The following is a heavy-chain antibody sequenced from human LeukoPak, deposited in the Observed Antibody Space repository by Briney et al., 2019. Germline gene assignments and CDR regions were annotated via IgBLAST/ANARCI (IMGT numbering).Heavy chain of an antibody. J-gene: IGHJ4*02. D-gene: IGHD2-21*02. CDR2: ISYDGSNK. Sequence: GGSLRLSCEASGFTFSSYAMHWVRQAPGKGLEWVAVISYDGSNKYYADSVTGRFTISRDNSKDTLFLQMHSLRPGDTAVYYCVREDTPATANYWGQGTLVTISS. CDR1: GFTFSSYA. CDR3: VREDTPATANY. V-gene: IGHV3-30-3*01.